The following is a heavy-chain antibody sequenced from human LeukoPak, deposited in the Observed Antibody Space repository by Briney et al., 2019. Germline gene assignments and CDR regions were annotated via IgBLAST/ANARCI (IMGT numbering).Heavy chain of an antibody. D-gene: IGHD3-10*01. Sequence: ASVKVSCKASGYTFTGYYMHWVRQAPGQGLEWMGWINPNSGGTNYAQKLQGRVTMTTDTSTSTAYMELRSLRSDDTAVYYCARDPHRLLWFGELGDYWGQGTLVTVSS. CDR3: ARDPHRLLWFGELGDY. V-gene: IGHV1-2*02. J-gene: IGHJ4*02. CDR2: INPNSGGT. CDR1: GYTFTGYY.